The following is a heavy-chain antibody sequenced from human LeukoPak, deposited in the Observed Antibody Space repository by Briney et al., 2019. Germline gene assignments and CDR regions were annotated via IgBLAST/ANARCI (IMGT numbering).Heavy chain of an antibody. CDR2: ISSFSGTI. J-gene: IGHJ3*02. V-gene: IGHV3-48*01. D-gene: IGHD4-23*01. CDR3: ARNGGYHDAVDI. CDR1: GITFSSYS. Sequence: PGGSLRLSCVASGITFSSYSMNWVRQAPGKGLEWVSYISSFSGTINYADSVKGRFTISRDNAKNSLYLQMNSPRAEDTAVYYCARNGGYHDAVDIWGQGTMVTVSS.